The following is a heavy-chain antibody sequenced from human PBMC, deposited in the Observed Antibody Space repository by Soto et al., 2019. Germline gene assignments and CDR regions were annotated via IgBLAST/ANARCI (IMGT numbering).Heavy chain of an antibody. CDR3: ARGEETSSSLLFDY. V-gene: IGHV4-34*01. D-gene: IGHD6-13*01. J-gene: IGHJ4*02. Sequence: PSETLSLTCAVYGGSFTGYCWRWIRQPPGKGLEWIGEINHSGSTNYHPSLKSRVTIPVDTSKNQFSLKLSSVTAADTAVYYWARGEETSSSLLFDYWGQGTLVTASS. CDR1: GGSFTGYC. CDR2: INHSGST.